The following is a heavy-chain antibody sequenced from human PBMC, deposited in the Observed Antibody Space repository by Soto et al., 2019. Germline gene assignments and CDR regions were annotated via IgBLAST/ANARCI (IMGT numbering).Heavy chain of an antibody. J-gene: IGHJ4*02. D-gene: IGHD5-18*01. CDR3: AKTFGYSYAIDY. CDR2: ISAYNGNT. CDR1: GYTFTSYG. V-gene: IGHV1-18*01. Sequence: QVQLVQSGAEVKKPGASVKVSCKASGYTFTSYGISWVRQAPGQGLEWMGWISAYNGNTNYAQKRQGRVTMTTDTPTSTAYMELRSLPSDDTAVYFCAKTFGYSYAIDYWGQGTLVTVSS.